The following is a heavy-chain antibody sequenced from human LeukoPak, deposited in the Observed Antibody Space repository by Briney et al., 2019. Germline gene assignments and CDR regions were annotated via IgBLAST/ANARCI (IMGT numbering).Heavy chain of an antibody. CDR1: GFTFGSYE. J-gene: IGHJ4*02. CDR2: ISSSGGTV. CDR3: ARGLQYSFDY. Sequence: PGGSLRLSCAASGFTFGSYEMNWVRQAPGKGLEWVSYISSSGGTVYYADSVKGRFTISRENAKNSLYLQMNSLRAADTALYYCARGLQYSFDYWGQGTLVTVSS. V-gene: IGHV3-48*03.